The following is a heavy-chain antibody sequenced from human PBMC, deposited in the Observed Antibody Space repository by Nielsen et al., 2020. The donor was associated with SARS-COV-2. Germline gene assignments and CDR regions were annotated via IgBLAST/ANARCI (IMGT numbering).Heavy chain of an antibody. V-gene: IGHV3-21*01. J-gene: IGHJ4*02. CDR1: GFTFSSYS. D-gene: IGHD5-12*01. Sequence: GGSLRLSCAASGFTFSSYSMNWVRQAPGKGLEWVSSISSSSSYIYCADSVKGRFTISRDNAKNSLYLQMNSLRAEDTAVYYCARDNSGYDFDYWGQGTLVTVSS. CDR3: ARDNSGYDFDY. CDR2: ISSSSSYI.